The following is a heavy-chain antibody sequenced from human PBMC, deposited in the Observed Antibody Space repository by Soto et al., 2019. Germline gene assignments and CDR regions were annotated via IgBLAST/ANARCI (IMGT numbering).Heavy chain of an antibody. Sequence: ELQLVESGGGLIQPGGSLTLSCAASGFNVRSSQMTWVRQAPGKGLEWVSVICIGGTTHYADSVKGRFTISRDNSKNTVYLQTTSLRAEDTAVYYCARLGPYASGTYSFRHNRFDPWGQGTLVTVS. CDR1: GFNVRSSQ. CDR2: ICIGGTT. CDR3: ARLGPYASGTYSFRHNRFDP. D-gene: IGHD3-10*01. V-gene: IGHV3-53*01. J-gene: IGHJ5*02.